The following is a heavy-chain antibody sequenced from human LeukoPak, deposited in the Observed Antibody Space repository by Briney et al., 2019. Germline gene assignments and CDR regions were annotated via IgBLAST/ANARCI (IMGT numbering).Heavy chain of an antibody. CDR2: ISGSGDNT. D-gene: IGHD3-3*01. CDR1: GFTFSNYA. J-gene: IGHJ4*02. V-gene: IGHV3-23*01. Sequence: GGSLRLSCAASGFTFSNYAMIWVPQAPGKVLEWVSAISGSGDNTYYADSVKRRFTIDRDNAKNPVYLEMKSLRVDGPGVYYCARSARLMKGVVEVTAFDDWGQGTLVTVSS. CDR3: ARSARLMKGVVEVTAFDD.